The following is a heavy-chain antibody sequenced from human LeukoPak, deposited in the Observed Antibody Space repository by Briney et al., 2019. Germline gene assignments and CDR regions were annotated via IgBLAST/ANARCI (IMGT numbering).Heavy chain of an antibody. J-gene: IGHJ5*02. CDR3: ARTYGSGCYQRFDP. CDR2: IYYSGST. D-gene: IGHD3-10*01. CDR1: GGSISDYY. V-gene: IGHV4-59*01. Sequence: PSETLSLTCTVSGGSISDYYWSWIRQPPGKGLQWIGYIYYSGSTNYNPSLKSRVTMSVDTSKNQFSLRLSSVTAADTAVYYCARTYGSGCYQRFDPWGQGTLVTVSS.